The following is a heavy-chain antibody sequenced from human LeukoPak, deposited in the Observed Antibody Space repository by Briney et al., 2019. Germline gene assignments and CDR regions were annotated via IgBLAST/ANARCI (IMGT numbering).Heavy chain of an antibody. CDR1: GFSFSGYY. V-gene: IGHV4-34*01. CDR2: INHSGST. J-gene: IGHJ5*02. D-gene: IGHD2-2*01. Sequence: PSEALSLTCAVYGFSFSGYYWSWLRQPPGKGLELFGEINHSGSTNYNPSLKSRVTISVDTSKNQFSLKLSSVTAADTAVYYCARGYCSSTSGYFHWFDPWGQGTLVTVSP. CDR3: ARGYCSSTSGYFHWFDP.